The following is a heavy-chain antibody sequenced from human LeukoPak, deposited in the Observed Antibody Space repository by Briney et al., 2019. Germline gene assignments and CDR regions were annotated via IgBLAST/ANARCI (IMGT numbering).Heavy chain of an antibody. J-gene: IGHJ4*02. V-gene: IGHV1-18*01. Sequence: GASVKVSCKASGYTFTSYGISWVRQAPGQGLEWMGWISAYNGNTNYAQKLQGRVTMTTDTSTSTAYMELRSLRSDDTAVYYCARDQGGYSSGWYPVAPYTKTDYWGQGTLVTVSS. D-gene: IGHD6-19*01. CDR1: GYTFTSYG. CDR3: ARDQGGYSSGWYPVAPYTKTDY. CDR2: ISAYNGNT.